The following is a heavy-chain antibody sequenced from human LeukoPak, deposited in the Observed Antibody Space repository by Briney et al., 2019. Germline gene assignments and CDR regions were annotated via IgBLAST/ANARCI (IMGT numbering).Heavy chain of an antibody. J-gene: IGHJ4*02. D-gene: IGHD2/OR15-2a*01. CDR3: ARGPIIDPNYFDY. Sequence: ASVKVSCKASGGTFSSSAISWVRQAPGQRLEWMGGIIPIFGTANYAQKSQSRVTITTDESTGTAYMELSSLRSEDTAVYYCARGPIIDPNYFDYWGQGTLVTVSS. CDR2: IIPIFGTA. V-gene: IGHV1-69*05. CDR1: GGTFSSSA.